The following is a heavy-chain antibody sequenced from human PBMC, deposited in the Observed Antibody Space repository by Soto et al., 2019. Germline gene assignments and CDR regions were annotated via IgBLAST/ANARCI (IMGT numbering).Heavy chain of an antibody. CDR3: ARNGERDLGLNYYFYYGMDV. Sequence: ASVKVSCKASDYIFTTYGISWVRQAPGQGLEWMGWVSPYSNITNYAQKFQGRVTITTETSTSTVYMELRSLRSDDTAMYYCARNGERDLGLNYYFYYGMDVWGQGTSVTVSS. CDR1: DYIFTTYG. J-gene: IGHJ6*02. V-gene: IGHV1-18*01. CDR2: VSPYSNIT. D-gene: IGHD3-10*01.